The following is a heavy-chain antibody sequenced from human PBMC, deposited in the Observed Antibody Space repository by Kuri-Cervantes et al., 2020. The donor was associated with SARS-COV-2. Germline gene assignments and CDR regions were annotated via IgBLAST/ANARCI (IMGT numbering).Heavy chain of an antibody. CDR3: ARVQATTVIADF. J-gene: IGHJ4*02. CDR1: GFSLSTSGMC. CDR2: IDWDDDK. D-gene: IGHD4-11*01. V-gene: IGHV2-70*11. Sequence: SGPTLVKPTQTLTLTCTFSGFSLSTSGMCVSWIRQPPGKALEWLARIDWDDDKYYSTSLRTRLTTSKDTSKNQVVLTMTNVDPVDTATYYCARVQATTVIADFWGQGTLVTVSS.